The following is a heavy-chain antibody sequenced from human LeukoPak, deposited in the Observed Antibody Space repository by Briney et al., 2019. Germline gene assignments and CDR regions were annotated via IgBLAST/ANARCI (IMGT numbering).Heavy chain of an antibody. Sequence: GGSLRLSCAASGFTFSSYSMNWARQAPGKGLEWVSSISSSSSYIHYADSVKGRFTISRDNAKNSLYLQMNSLRAEDTAVYYCAREVDYWGQGTLVTVSS. CDR1: GFTFSSYS. CDR2: ISSSSSYI. V-gene: IGHV3-21*01. J-gene: IGHJ4*02. CDR3: AREVDY.